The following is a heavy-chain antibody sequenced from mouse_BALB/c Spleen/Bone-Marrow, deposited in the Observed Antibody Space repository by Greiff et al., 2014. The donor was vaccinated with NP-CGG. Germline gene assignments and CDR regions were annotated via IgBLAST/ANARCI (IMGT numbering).Heavy chain of an antibody. D-gene: IGHD2-14*01. J-gene: IGHJ2*01. CDR1: GYTFTEYT. CDR2: INPNSGGT. CDR3: ARAYRYGDEYFDS. Sequence: EVQLQQSGPELVKPGASVKISCKPSGYTFTEYTMYWVKQSHGKSLEWVGSINPNSGGTNCXXXFNGKATLTLDKSSSTAYMELRSLTSEDSAVYYFARAYRYGDEYFDSWGQGTTLTVSS. V-gene: IGHV1-18*01.